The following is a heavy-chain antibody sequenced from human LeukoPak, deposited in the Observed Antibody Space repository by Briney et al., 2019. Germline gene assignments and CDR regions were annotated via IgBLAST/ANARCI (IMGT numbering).Heavy chain of an antibody. Sequence: PGGSLRLSCAASGFTFSRYWMHWVRQAPGQGLVWVSRINSDGSSTTYADSVKGRFTISRDHAKNTLYLQMNSLRAEDTAVYYCARDGTGGYSGYDPFDYWGQGTLVTVSS. V-gene: IGHV3-74*01. D-gene: IGHD5-12*01. CDR2: INSDGSST. CDR1: GFTFSRYW. J-gene: IGHJ4*02. CDR3: ARDGTGGYSGYDPFDY.